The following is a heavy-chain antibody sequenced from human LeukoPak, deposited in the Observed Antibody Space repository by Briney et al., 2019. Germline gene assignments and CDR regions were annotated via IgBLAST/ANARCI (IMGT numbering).Heavy chain of an antibody. J-gene: IGHJ6*04. CDR2: INHSGTT. V-gene: IGHV4-34*01. CDR1: GESFSGYY. CDR3: ARGPYGLDV. Sequence: PSETLSLTCAVYGESFSGYYWNWFRQPPGKGLEWIGEINHSGTTNYNPSLESRVTLLLDTSKNLFSLNLRSVTAADTAIYYCARGPYGLDVWGTGTTVTVSS.